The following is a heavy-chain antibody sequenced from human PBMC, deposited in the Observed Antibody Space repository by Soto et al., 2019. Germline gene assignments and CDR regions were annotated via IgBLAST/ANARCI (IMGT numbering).Heavy chain of an antibody. J-gene: IGHJ4*02. V-gene: IGHV3-30*18. CDR1: GFTFSSYG. CDR3: AKDQRIVVVVAALDY. D-gene: IGHD2-15*01. CDR2: ISYDGSNK. Sequence: QVQLVESGGGVVQPGRSLRLSCAASGFTFSSYGMHWVRQAPGKGLEWVAVISYDGSNKYYADSVKGRFTISRDNSKNTLYMQMNSLRAEATAEYYCAKDQRIVVVVAALDYWGQGTLVTVSS.